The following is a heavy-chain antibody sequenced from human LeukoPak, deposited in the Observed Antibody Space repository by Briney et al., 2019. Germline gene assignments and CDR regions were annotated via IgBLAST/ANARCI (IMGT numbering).Heavy chain of an antibody. V-gene: IGHV4-30-4*01. D-gene: IGHD4-17*01. CDR2: IYYSGST. CDR1: GGSISTYY. J-gene: IGHJ4*02. CDR3: ARDNGDYFDY. Sequence: SETLSLTCTVSGGSISTYYWSWIRQPPGKGLEWIGYIYYSGSTYYNPSLKSRVTISVDTSKNQFSLKLSSVTAADTAVYYCARDNGDYFDYWGQGTLVTVSS.